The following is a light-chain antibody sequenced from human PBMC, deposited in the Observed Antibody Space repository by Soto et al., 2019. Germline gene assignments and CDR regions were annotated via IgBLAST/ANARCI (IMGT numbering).Light chain of an antibody. CDR2: EVT. J-gene: IGLJ3*02. CDR1: TSDFGFYNY. Sequence: QSALTQPASVSGSPGQSITISCTGTTSDFGFYNYVSWYQHHPGKAPKLLIYEVTNRHSGVSNRFSGSKSGNTASLTISGLRAEDEANYYCCSYAGGTTWVFGGGTKQTVL. CDR3: CSYAGGTTWV. V-gene: IGLV2-14*01.